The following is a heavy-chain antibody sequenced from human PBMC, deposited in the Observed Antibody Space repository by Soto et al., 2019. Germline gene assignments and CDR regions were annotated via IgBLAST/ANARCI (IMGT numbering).Heavy chain of an antibody. Sequence: PGVSMKVSCKGASYSVTSHCIIWIREVPVRGLEWMGRIDPSDSYTNYSPSFQGHVTISADKSISTAYLQWSSLKASDTAMYYCASGVGNSSSYYYYGMDVWGQGTTVTVSS. V-gene: IGHV5-10-1*01. J-gene: IGHJ6*02. CDR1: SYSVTSHC. D-gene: IGHD6-13*01. CDR3: ASGVGNSSSYYYYGMDV. CDR2: IDPSDSYT.